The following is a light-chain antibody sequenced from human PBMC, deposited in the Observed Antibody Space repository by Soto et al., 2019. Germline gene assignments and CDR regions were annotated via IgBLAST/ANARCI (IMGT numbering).Light chain of an antibody. CDR2: AAS. CDR3: QQYHTDWT. CDR1: ESIDNW. J-gene: IGKJ1*01. Sequence: PSTLSASVGDTATITCRASESIDNWLAWYQQKPGKAPQLLIFAASTLVRGVPSRFSGRGSGTEFTLTISSLQADDYATFYCQQYHTDWTFGQGTKVDI. V-gene: IGKV1-5*01.